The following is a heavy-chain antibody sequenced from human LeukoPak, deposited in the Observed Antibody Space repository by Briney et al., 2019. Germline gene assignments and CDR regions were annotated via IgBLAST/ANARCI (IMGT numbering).Heavy chain of an antibody. CDR3: ARGGAARLHFQN. CDR1: GGSISSYY. V-gene: IGHV4-59*01. CDR2: IYHSGST. D-gene: IGHD6-6*01. J-gene: IGHJ1*01. Sequence: PSETLSLTCTVSGGSISSYYWNWIRQPPGKGLEWIGYIYHSGSTNYNPSLQSRVTISVDTSKNQFSLNLNSVTAADTAVYYCARGGAARLHFQNWGQGTLVTVSS.